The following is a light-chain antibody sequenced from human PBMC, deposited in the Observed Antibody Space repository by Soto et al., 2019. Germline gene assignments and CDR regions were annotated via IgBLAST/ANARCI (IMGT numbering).Light chain of an antibody. CDR2: GAS. J-gene: IGKJ1*01. CDR1: QSVSSSY. V-gene: IGKV3-20*01. CDR3: QQYGSSTWP. Sequence: EIVLTQSPGTLSLSPGERAPLYCRSSQSVSSSYLAWYQQKPGQAPRLLIYGASSRATGIPDRFSGSGSGTDFTLTISRLEPEDFAVYYCQQYGSSTWPFGQGAKVDI.